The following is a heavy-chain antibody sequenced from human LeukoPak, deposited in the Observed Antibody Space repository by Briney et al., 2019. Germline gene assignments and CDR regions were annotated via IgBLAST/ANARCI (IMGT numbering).Heavy chain of an antibody. D-gene: IGHD5-18*01. CDR2: ISSSGSTI. V-gene: IGHV3-48*03. J-gene: IGHJ4*02. CDR3: ARFPRGYSYGSADY. CDR1: GFTFSSYE. Sequence: GGSLRLSCAASGFTFSSYEMNWVRQAPGKGLEWVSYISSSGSTIYYADSVKGRFTISRDNAKNSLYLQMNSLRAEDTAVYCCARFPRGYSYGSADYWGQGTLVAVSS.